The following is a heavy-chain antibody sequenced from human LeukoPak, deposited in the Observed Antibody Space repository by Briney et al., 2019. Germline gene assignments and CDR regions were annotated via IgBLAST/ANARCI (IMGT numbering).Heavy chain of an antibody. Sequence: SETLSLTCTVCGGSISSGGYYWSWIRQHPGKGLKWIGYIYYSGSTYYNPSLKSRVTISVDTSKNQFSLKLSSVTAADTAVYYCARVSKQRFDPWGQGTLVTLSS. J-gene: IGHJ5*02. V-gene: IGHV4-31*03. CDR2: IYYSGST. CDR1: GGSISSGGYY. CDR3: ARVSKQRFDP. D-gene: IGHD2/OR15-2a*01.